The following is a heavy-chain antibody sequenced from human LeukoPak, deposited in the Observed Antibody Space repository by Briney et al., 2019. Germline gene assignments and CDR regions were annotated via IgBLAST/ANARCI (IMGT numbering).Heavy chain of an antibody. CDR2: FNSDGSPT. CDR3: AREGGTNRDALDI. V-gene: IGHV3-74*01. D-gene: IGHD1-7*01. J-gene: IGHJ3*02. Sequence: GGSLRLSCAASGFTFSSYWMHWVRQAPGKGLVWVSRFNSDGSPTTYADSVKGRFTISRDNAKNTLYLQMNSLRVEDTAVYYCAREGGTNRDALDIWGQGTMVTVPS. CDR1: GFTFSSYW.